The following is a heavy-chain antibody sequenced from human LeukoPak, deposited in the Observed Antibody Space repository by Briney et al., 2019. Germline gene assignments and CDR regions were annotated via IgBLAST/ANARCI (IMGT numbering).Heavy chain of an antibody. Sequence: GGSLRLSCAPSGFTFSNYGIHWVRQAPGKGLEWVAVIWYDGSQKYYADSVKGRFTISRDNSKNTLYLQMNSLRAEDTAVYYCARYGSGKNFDYWGQGTLVTVSS. J-gene: IGHJ4*02. D-gene: IGHD3-10*01. V-gene: IGHV3-33*01. CDR3: ARYGSGKNFDY. CDR2: IWYDGSQK. CDR1: GFTFSNYG.